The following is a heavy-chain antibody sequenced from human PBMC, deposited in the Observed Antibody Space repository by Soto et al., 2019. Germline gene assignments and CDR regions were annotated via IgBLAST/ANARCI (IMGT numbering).Heavy chain of an antibody. CDR2: IIPIFGTP. CDR1: GGIFSTYA. Sequence: QVQLVQSGAEVKKPGSSVKVSCKASGGIFSTYAISWLRQAPGQGLEWMGGIIPIFGTPNYAQRFQGSVPIAGDESTSTAYMELSRLRSEDMAVYYCARDRDDYGSGNYYNRIDFWGQGTLVTVSS. CDR3: ARDRDDYGSGNYYNRIDF. J-gene: IGHJ4*02. D-gene: IGHD3-10*01. V-gene: IGHV1-69*01.